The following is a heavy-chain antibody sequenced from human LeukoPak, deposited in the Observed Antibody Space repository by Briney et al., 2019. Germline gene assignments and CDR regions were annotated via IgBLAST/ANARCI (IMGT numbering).Heavy chain of an antibody. J-gene: IGHJ4*02. V-gene: IGHV1-24*01. Sequence: ASVKVSCKASGYTFTSYGISWVRQAPGKGLEWMGGSDPEDGETIYAQKFQGRVTMTEDTSTDTAYMELSSLRSEDTAVYYCATADLRKAFDYWGQGTLVTVSS. D-gene: IGHD1-14*01. CDR3: ATADLRKAFDY. CDR1: GYTFTSYG. CDR2: SDPEDGET.